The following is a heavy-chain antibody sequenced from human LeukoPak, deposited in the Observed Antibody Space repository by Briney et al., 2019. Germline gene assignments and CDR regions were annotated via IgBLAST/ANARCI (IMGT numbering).Heavy chain of an antibody. D-gene: IGHD3-10*01. CDR3: ARDRIWFGEFTYFDY. V-gene: IGHV3-7*01. J-gene: IGHJ4*02. CDR2: IKQDGSEK. Sequence: GGSLRLSCAASGFTFRSYWMSWARQAPGKGLEWVANIKQDGSEKYYVDSVKGRFTISRDNAKNSLYLQMNSLRAEDTAVYYCARDRIWFGEFTYFDYWGQGTLVTVSS. CDR1: GFTFRSYW.